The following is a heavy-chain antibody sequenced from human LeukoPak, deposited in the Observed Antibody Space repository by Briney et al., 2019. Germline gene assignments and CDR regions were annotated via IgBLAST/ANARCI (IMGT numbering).Heavy chain of an antibody. CDR2: IRQDGGVK. CDR1: GFSISGYW. D-gene: IGHD3-16*01. CDR3: ARDGGTDWYDP. Sequence: GGSLRLSCAASGFSISGYWMSWVRQAPGKGLEWVANIRQDGGVKTYVDSVKGRFTTSRDNAKNSLYLQMDSLRVEDTAMYYCARDGGTDWYDPWGQGTLVTVSS. J-gene: IGHJ5*02. V-gene: IGHV3-7*01.